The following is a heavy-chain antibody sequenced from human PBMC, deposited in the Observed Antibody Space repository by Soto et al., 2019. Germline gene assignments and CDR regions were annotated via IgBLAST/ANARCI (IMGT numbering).Heavy chain of an antibody. CDR2: ITAGGDDT. CDR1: GFTFSNYA. V-gene: IGHV3-23*01. J-gene: IGHJ4*02. Sequence: PGGSLRLSCAASGFTFSNYAMTWVRQAPGKGLEWVSSITAGGDDTWYADSVKGRFAISRDNSKNTLYLQMNSLRAEDTAVYYCAKGSASGRPYYFDYWGQGTLVTV. D-gene: IGHD2-21*01. CDR3: AKGSASGRPYYFDY.